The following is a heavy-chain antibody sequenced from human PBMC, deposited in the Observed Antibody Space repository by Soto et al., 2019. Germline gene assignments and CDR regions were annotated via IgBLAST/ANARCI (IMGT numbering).Heavy chain of an antibody. CDR1: GFTFSSYS. J-gene: IGHJ5*02. CDR3: ARPADYGDSGWFDP. CDR2: ISSSSSYI. V-gene: IGHV3-21*01. Sequence: PGGSLGLSCAASGFTFSSYSMNWVRQAPGKGLEWVSSISSSSSYIYYADSVKGRFTISRDNAKNSLYLQMNSLRAEDTAVYYCARPADYGDSGWFDPWGQGTLVTVSS. D-gene: IGHD4-17*01.